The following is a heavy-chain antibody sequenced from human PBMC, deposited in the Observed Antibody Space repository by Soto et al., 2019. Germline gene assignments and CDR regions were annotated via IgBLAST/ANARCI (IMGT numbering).Heavy chain of an antibody. CDR3: ARDLPQWLVQRNYYYYGMDV. V-gene: IGHV3-48*02. D-gene: IGHD6-19*01. CDR2: ISSSSSTI. CDR1: GFTFSSYS. J-gene: IGHJ6*02. Sequence: PVGSLRLSCAASGFTFSSYSMNWVRQAPGKGLEWVSYISSSSSTIYYADSVKGRFTISRDNAKNSLYLQMNSLRDEDTAVYYCARDLPQWLVQRNYYYYGMDVWGQGTTVTVSS.